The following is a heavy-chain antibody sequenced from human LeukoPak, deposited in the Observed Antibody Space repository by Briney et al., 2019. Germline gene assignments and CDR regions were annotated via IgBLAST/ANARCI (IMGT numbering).Heavy chain of an antibody. CDR2: IWYDGSNK. D-gene: IGHD2-2*01. CDR3: ARDLNVVVPAAIGGGAFDY. V-gene: IGHV3-33*01. CDR1: GFTFSSYG. J-gene: IGHJ4*02. Sequence: GGSLRLSCAAPGFTFSSYGMHWVRQAPGKGLEWVAVIWYDGSNKYYADSVKGRFTISRDNSKNTLYLQMNSLRAEDTAVYYCARDLNVVVPAAIGGGAFDYWGQGTLVTVSS.